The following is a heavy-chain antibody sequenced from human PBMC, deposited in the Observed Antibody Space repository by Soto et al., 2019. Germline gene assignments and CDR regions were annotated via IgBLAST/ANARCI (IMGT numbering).Heavy chain of an antibody. V-gene: IGHV1-18*01. D-gene: IGHD1-1*01. CDR2: ISAHNGNT. J-gene: IGHJ4*02. CDR1: GYAFTTYG. Sequence: VHLVQSGAEVQKPGASVKVSCQASGYAFTTYGITWVRQAPGQGLEWMGWISAHNGNTNYAQKLQGRVTVTRDTSTSTAYMELRSLRSDDTAVYYCARGRYGDYWGQGALVTVSS. CDR3: ARGRYGDY.